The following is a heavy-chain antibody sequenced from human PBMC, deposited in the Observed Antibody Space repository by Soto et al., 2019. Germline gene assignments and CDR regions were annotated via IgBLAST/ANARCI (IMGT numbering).Heavy chain of an antibody. CDR2: IYHSGST. J-gene: IGHJ6*03. Sequence: SETLSLTCAVSSGSISSSNWWSWVRQPPGKGLEWIGEIYHSGSTNYNPSLKSRVTISVDKSKNQFSLKLSSVTAADTAVYYCARRSMVRGVNAYYYYYMDVWGKGTTVTVSS. V-gene: IGHV4-4*02. CDR3: ARRSMVRGVNAYYYYYMDV. D-gene: IGHD3-10*01. CDR1: SGSISSSNW.